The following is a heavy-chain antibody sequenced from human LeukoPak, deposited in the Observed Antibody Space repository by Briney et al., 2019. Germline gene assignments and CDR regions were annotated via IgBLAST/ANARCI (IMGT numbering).Heavy chain of an antibody. J-gene: IGHJ5*02. CDR3: ARATNRGLNNWFDP. D-gene: IGHD2/OR15-2a*01. CDR2: ISSSSSYI. V-gene: IGHV3-21*04. Sequence: GGSLRLSCAASGFTFSSYSMNWVRQAPGKGLEWVSSISSSSSYIYYADSVKGRFTISRDNAKNSLYLQMNSLRAEDTAVYYCARATNRGLNNWFDPWGQGTLVTVSS. CDR1: GFTFSSYS.